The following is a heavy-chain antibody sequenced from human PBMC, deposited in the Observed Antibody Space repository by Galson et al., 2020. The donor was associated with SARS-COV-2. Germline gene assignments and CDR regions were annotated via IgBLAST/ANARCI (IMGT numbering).Heavy chain of an antibody. CDR2: TIPIFGTA. D-gene: IGHD6-19*01. V-gene: IGHV1-69*05. J-gene: IGHJ4*02. CDR3: ARERDGSGWTAAYDY. CDR1: GGTFSSYA. Sequence: ASVKVSCKASGGTFSSYAISWVRQAPGQGLEWMGGTIPIFGTANYAQKFQGRVTITTDESTSTAYMELSSLRSEDTAVYYCARERDGSGWTAAYDYWGQGTLVTVSS.